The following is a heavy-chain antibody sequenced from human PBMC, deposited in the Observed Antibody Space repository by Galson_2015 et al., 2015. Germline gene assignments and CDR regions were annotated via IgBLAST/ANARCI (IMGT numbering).Heavy chain of an antibody. D-gene: IGHD5-18*01. CDR2: IISDGSST. Sequence: SLRLSCAASGFTFSSYWMHWVRHAPGKGLVWVSRIISDGSSTNYADSVKGRSTISRDNSKNTLYLQMNSLRAEDTAVYFCATHTAMGHYDYWGQGTLVTVSS. CDR1: GFTFSSYW. V-gene: IGHV3-74*01. J-gene: IGHJ4*02. CDR3: ATHTAMGHYDY.